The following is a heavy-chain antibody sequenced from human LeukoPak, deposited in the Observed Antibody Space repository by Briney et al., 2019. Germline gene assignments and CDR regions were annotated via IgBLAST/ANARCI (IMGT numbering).Heavy chain of an antibody. CDR1: GVSISSSSYN. J-gene: IGHJ4*02. V-gene: IGHV4-39*01. CDR2: FYYCGST. CDR3: ARLGPSGSGDYWGNKVKYFDC. D-gene: IGHD4-17*01. Sequence: SETLSLTCTVSGVSISSSSYNWGWIRQPPGKGLEWIGTFYYCGSTFYNPSLKSRVTISVDTSRNQFSLKLSSVTAADTAVYYCARLGPSGSGDYWGNKVKYFDCWGQGTLVTVSS.